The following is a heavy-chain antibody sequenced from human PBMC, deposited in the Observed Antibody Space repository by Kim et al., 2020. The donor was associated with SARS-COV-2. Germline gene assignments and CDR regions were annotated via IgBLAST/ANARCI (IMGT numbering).Heavy chain of an antibody. J-gene: IGHJ6*02. D-gene: IGHD3-10*01. Sequence: GRFTIPRDNSKNPLYLQMNSLRAEDTAVYYCAKGLLLYGSGSYDYYGMDVWGQGTTVTVSS. CDR3: AKGLLLYGSGSYDYYGMDV. V-gene: IGHV3-23*01.